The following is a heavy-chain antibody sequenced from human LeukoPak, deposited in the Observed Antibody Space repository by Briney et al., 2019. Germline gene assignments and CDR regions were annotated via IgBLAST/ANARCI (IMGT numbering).Heavy chain of an antibody. CDR2: IKQDGSEK. J-gene: IGHJ4*02. V-gene: IGHV3-7*01. CDR1: GFTSSSYW. CDR3: AKMGATTNFDY. Sequence: GGSLRLSCAASGFTSSSYWMSWVRQAPGKGLEWVANIKQDGSEKYYVDSVKGRFTISRDNAKNSLYLQMNSLRAEDTAVYYCAKMGATTNFDYWGQGTLVTVSS. D-gene: IGHD1-26*01.